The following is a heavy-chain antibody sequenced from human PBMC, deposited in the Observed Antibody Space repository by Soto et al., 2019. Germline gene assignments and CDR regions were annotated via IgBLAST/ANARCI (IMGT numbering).Heavy chain of an antibody. V-gene: IGHV3-7*01. J-gene: IGHJ4*02. CDR3: ARYYYASSGDY. D-gene: IGHD3-22*01. CDR1: GFTFSSYW. Sequence: EVQLVESGGGLVQPGGSLRLSCAASGFTFSSYWMSWVRQAPGKGLEWVANIKQDGSEKYYVDSVKGRFTISRDNAKNSLYLQLNSLRAEDTAVYYWARYYYASSGDYWGQGTLVTVSS. CDR2: IKQDGSEK.